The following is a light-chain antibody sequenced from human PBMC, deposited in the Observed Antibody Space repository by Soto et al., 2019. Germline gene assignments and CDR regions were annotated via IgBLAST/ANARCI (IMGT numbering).Light chain of an antibody. Sequence: QSALTQPASVSGSPGQSITISCTGTSSDIGAYNSVSWYQQHPGKAPKLMIYDVHNRPSGISNRFSGSKSGNTASLTISGLQAEDEADYYCNSYTSINTLVFGGGTKLTVL. V-gene: IGLV2-14*03. CDR2: DVH. CDR1: SSDIGAYNS. CDR3: NSYTSINTLV. J-gene: IGLJ2*01.